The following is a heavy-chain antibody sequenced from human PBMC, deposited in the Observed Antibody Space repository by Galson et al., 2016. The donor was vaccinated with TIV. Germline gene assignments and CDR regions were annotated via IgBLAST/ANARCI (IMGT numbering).Heavy chain of an antibody. CDR2: ISASGGNT. Sequence: SLRLSCAASGFTFSSWPMSWVRRAPGKGLEWVSAISASGGNTFYADSVKGRFTISRDNSKKTLYLQVDSLRAEDTAVYYCAKSFQYFYDNSGYFPYGFHIWGRGTMVTVSS. D-gene: IGHD3-22*01. J-gene: IGHJ3*02. CDR1: GFTFSSWP. CDR3: AKSFQYFYDNSGYFPYGFHI. V-gene: IGHV3-23*01.